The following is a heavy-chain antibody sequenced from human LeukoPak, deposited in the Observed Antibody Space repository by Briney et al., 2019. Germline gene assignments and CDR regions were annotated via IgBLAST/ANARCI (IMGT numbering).Heavy chain of an antibody. D-gene: IGHD3-3*01. V-gene: IGHV4-39*07. CDR3: ARGVDYDFWSGPFDY. CDR1: GGSISSSSYY. J-gene: IGHJ4*02. Sequence: SETLSLTCTVSGGSISSSSYYWGWIRQPPGTGLEWIGEINHSGSTNYNPSLKSLVTISVDTSKNQFSLKLSSVTAADTAVYYCARGVDYDFWSGPFDYWGQGTLVTVSS. CDR2: INHSGST.